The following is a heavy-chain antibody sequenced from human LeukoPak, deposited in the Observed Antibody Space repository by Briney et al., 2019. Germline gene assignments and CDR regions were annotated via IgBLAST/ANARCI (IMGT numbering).Heavy chain of an antibody. V-gene: IGHV3-23*01. D-gene: IGHD3-22*01. CDR3: AKGSSGSRPYYFDY. CDR2: ITDSGGST. CDR1: GFTFSSYA. J-gene: IGHJ4*02. Sequence: GGSLRLSCAASGFTFSSYAMSWVHQAPGEGLEWVSAITDSGGSTYYADSVKGRFTISRDNSKNTLYLQMNTLRAEDTAIYYCAKGSSGSRPYYFDYWGQGTLVTVSS.